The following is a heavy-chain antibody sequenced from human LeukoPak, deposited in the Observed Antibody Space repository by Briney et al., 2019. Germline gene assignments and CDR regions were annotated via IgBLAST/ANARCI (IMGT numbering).Heavy chain of an antibody. CDR1: GFTFSHYG. D-gene: IGHD2-2*02. CDR3: AKPKEYCSSTSCYTPFDY. J-gene: IGHJ4*02. Sequence: PGGSLRLSCAASGFTFSHYGMSWVRQAPGKGLERVSAISGSGYSTYYADSVKGRFTISRDNSKNTLYLQMNSLRAEDTAVYYCAKPKEYCSSTSCYTPFDYWGQGTLVTVSS. CDR2: ISGSGYST. V-gene: IGHV3-23*01.